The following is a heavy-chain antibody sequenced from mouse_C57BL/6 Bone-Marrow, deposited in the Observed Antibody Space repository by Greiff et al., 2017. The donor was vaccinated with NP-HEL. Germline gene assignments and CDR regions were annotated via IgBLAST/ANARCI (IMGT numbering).Heavy chain of an antibody. V-gene: IGHV1-76*01. CDR2: IYPGSGYT. CDR3: ARGMYYYGSSWYFDV. CDR1: GYTFTDYY. D-gene: IGHD1-1*01. Sequence: QVQLQQSGAELARPGASVKLSCKASGYTFTDYYINWVKQRPGQGLEWIARIYPGSGYTYYNEKFKGKATLTAEKSSSTAYMQLSSLTSEDSAVYFCARGMYYYGSSWYFDVWGTGTTVTVSS. J-gene: IGHJ1*03.